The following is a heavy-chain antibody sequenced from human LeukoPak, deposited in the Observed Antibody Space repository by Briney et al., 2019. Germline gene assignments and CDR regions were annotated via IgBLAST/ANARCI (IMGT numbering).Heavy chain of an antibody. CDR3: ARDKIRYFDWLLTDDFDY. D-gene: IGHD3-9*01. Sequence: ASVKVSCKASGYTFTGYYMHWVRQAPGQGLEWMGWINPNSGGTNYAQKFQGRVTMTRDTSISTAYMELSRLRSDDTAVYYCARDKIRYFDWLLTDDFDYWGQGTLVTVSS. V-gene: IGHV1-2*02. CDR1: GYTFTGYY. J-gene: IGHJ4*02. CDR2: INPNSGGT.